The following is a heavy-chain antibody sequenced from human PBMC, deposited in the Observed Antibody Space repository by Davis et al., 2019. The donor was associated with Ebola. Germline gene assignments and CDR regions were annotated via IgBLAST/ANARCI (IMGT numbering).Heavy chain of an antibody. J-gene: IGHJ6*02. V-gene: IGHV1-69*05. Sequence: SVKVSCKASGGTFSSYAISWVRQAPGQGLEWMGGIIPIFGTANYAQKLQGRVTMTTDTSTSTAYMELRSLRSDDTAVYYCAREGMDGSGTPYYYYGMDVWGQGTTVTVSS. CDR1: GGTFSSYA. D-gene: IGHD3-10*01. CDR2: IIPIFGTA. CDR3: AREGMDGSGTPYYYYGMDV.